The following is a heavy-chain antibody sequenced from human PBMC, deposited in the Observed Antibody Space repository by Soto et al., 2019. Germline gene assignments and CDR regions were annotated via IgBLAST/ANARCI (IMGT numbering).Heavy chain of an antibody. D-gene: IGHD6-19*01. CDR2: IGTAGDT. J-gene: IGHJ6*02. CDR1: GFTFSSYD. Sequence: PGGSLRLSCAASGFTFSSYDMHWVRQATGKGLEWVSAIGTAGDTYYPGSVKGRFTISRENAKNSLYLQMNSLRAGDTAVYYCARAGSGWYYYGMDVWGQGTTVTVSS. CDR3: ARAGSGWYYYGMDV. V-gene: IGHV3-13*01.